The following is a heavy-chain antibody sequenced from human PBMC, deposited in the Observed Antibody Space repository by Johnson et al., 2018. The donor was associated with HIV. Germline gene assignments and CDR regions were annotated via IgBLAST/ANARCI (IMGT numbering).Heavy chain of an antibody. CDR3: AREIRVCSGGTCYSDAFDI. CDR2: INFSGSAI. J-gene: IGHJ3*02. Sequence: QVQLVESGGGLVQPGGSLRLSCAASGFTFSDYYMSWIRQAPGQGLEWVSYINFSGSAIYYADSVKGRFTISRDNAKNSLYLQMNSLRAEDTALYYCAREIRVCSGGTCYSDAFDIWGQGTMVTVSS. CDR1: GFTFSDYY. V-gene: IGHV3-11*01. D-gene: IGHD2-15*01.